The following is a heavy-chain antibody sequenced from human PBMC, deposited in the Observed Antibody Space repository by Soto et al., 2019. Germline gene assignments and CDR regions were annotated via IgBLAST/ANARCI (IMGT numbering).Heavy chain of an antibody. Sequence: PGVSLRLSCSASGFRFNTYAMHWVRQAPGKGLEWVAVMSYDGSDKYYADSVKGRFTISRDNSKNTVYLQMNSLRAEDTAVYYCAKDLFVDSATLFDCWGQGTLVTVSS. CDR1: GFRFNTYA. D-gene: IGHD1-26*01. V-gene: IGHV3-30*18. CDR2: MSYDGSDK. CDR3: AKDLFVDSATLFDC. J-gene: IGHJ4*02.